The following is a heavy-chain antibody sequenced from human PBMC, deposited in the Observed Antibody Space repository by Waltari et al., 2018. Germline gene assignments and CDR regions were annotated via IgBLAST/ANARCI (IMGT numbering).Heavy chain of an antibody. D-gene: IGHD6-19*01. Sequence: EVQLVESGGGLIQPGGSLRLSCAASGFTVRSHYLGWVRQGPGKGVEWGEVSYSVGSTYYADSVKGRFTISRDNSKNTLYLQMNSLRAEDTAVYYCAAGWYWFDPWGQGTLVTVSS. V-gene: IGHV3-53*01. J-gene: IGHJ5*02. CDR3: AAGWYWFDP. CDR2: SYSVGST. CDR1: GFTVRSHY.